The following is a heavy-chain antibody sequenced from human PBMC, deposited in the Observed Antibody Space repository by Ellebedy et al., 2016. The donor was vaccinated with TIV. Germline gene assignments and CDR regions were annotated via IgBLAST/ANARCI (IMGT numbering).Heavy chain of an antibody. V-gene: IGHV1-8*01. J-gene: IGHJ5*02. Sequence: ASVKVSXXASGYTFTSYDINWVRQATGQGFEWMGWMNPNSGNTGYAQKFQGRVTMTRNTSISTAYMELSSLRSEDTAVYYCARGGPPGRGVIITPPRFDPWGQGTLVTVSS. D-gene: IGHD3-10*01. CDR3: ARGGPPGRGVIITPPRFDP. CDR1: GYTFTSYD. CDR2: MNPNSGNT.